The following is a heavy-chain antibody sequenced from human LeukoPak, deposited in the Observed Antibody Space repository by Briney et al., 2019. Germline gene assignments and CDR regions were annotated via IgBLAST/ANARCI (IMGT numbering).Heavy chain of an antibody. V-gene: IGHV3-23*01. Sequence: GGSLRLSCAASGFMFSSYAMTWVRQAPGKGLEWVSGISGSGGSKYSADSVKGRFTISRDNSKSTLFLQMNSLRAEDTAVYHCAKSTGSKTYYFGYWGQGILVTVFS. CDR2: ISGSGGSK. CDR3: AKSTGSKTYYFGY. CDR1: GFMFSSYA. J-gene: IGHJ4*02. D-gene: IGHD2-8*02.